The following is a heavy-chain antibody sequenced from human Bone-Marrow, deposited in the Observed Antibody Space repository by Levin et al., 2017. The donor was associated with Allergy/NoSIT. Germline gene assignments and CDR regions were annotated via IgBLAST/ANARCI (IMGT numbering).Heavy chain of an antibody. V-gene: IGHV4-59*01. D-gene: IGHD3-22*01. J-gene: IGHJ4*02. CDR3: EGEGQDYYDSSGYGFDY. CDR2: IYYSGST. CDR1: GGSISSYY. Sequence: SETLSLTCTVSGGSISSYYWSWIRQPPGKGLEWVGYIYYSGSTNYNPSLKSRVPISVDTSKNQCSLKLSSVTAADTAVYYCEGEGQDYYDSSGYGFDYWGQGTLVTVSS.